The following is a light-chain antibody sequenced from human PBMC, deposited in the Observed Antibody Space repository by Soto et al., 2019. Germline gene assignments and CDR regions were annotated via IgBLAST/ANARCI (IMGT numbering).Light chain of an antibody. CDR2: DAS. CDR3: QQSNSYPST. Sequence: DIQMTQSPSTLSASVGDRVTITCRASQSISSWLAWYQQKPGKAPKLLIYDASSLESGVPSRFSGSGSGTEFTLTISSLQPDDFATYYCQQSNSYPSTFGQGTKVEIK. CDR1: QSISSW. V-gene: IGKV1-5*01. J-gene: IGKJ1*01.